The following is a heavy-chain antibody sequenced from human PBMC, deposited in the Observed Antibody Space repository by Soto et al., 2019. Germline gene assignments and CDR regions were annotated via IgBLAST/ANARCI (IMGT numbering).Heavy chain of an antibody. J-gene: IGHJ4*02. Sequence: EVQLVESGGGLVKPGGSLRLSCAASGFTFTRYSMNWVRQAPGKGLEWVSSISSTTNYIYYADSMKGRFTVSRDNAKNSVYLDMSSLSAEATAVYYFARESEDLTSNFDYWGQGTLVSVSS. V-gene: IGHV3-21*01. CDR3: ARESEDLTSNFDY. CDR2: ISSTTNYI. CDR1: GFTFTRYS.